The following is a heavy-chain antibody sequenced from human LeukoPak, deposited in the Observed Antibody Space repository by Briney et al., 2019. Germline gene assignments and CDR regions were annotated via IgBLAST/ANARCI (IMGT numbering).Heavy chain of an antibody. D-gene: IGHD5-18*01. V-gene: IGHV3-23*01. CDR3: ARVQLWSHYYYYYMDV. CDR1: GFTFSSYG. CDR2: ISGSGGST. Sequence: GGSLRLSCAASGFTFSSYGMHWVRQAPGKGLEWVSAISGSGGSTYYADSVKGRFTISRDNSKNSLYLQMNSLRAEDTAVYYCARVQLWSHYYYYYMDVWGKGTTVTVSS. J-gene: IGHJ6*03.